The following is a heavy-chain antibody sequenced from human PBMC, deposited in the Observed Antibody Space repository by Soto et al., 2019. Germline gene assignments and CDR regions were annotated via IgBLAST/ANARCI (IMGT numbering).Heavy chain of an antibody. CDR3: ARDRPKQYYYDSSGYYSYYFDY. V-gene: IGHV1-18*01. J-gene: IGHJ4*02. Sequence: ASVKVSCKASGYTFPSYGISWVRQAPGQGLEWMGWISAYNGNTNYAQKLQGRVTMTTDTSTSTAYMELRSLRSDDTAVYYCARDRPKQYYYDSSGYYSYYFDYWGQGTLVTVSS. D-gene: IGHD3-22*01. CDR1: GYTFPSYG. CDR2: ISAYNGNT.